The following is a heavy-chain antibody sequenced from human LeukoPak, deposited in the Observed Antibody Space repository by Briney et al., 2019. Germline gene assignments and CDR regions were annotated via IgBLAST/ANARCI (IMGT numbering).Heavy chain of an antibody. CDR2: ISYDGSNE. CDR1: GFAFSTYG. Sequence: GGSLRFSCVASGFAFSTYGMHWVRQAPGKGLEWVAVISYDGSNEYYADSVKGRFTISRDNSKNTLYLQMSSLRAEDTAVYYCAKEFNRGLPDYWGQGTLVTVPS. D-gene: IGHD2-21*01. V-gene: IGHV3-30*18. CDR3: AKEFNRGLPDY. J-gene: IGHJ4*02.